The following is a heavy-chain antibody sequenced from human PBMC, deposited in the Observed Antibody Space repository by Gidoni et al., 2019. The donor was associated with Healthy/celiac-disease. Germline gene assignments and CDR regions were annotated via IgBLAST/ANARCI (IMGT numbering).Heavy chain of an antibody. D-gene: IGHD6-13*01. Sequence: EVQLVESGGGLVQPGGSLRLSCAASGFIFSTYDMHWVRQATGKGLEWVSAIGTAGDTYYPGSVKGRFTISRENAKNSLYLQMNSLRAGDTAVYYCARGSGIAAAGGDNWFDPWGQGTLVTVSS. CDR1: GFIFSTYD. CDR3: ARGSGIAAAGGDNWFDP. V-gene: IGHV3-13*01. J-gene: IGHJ5*02. CDR2: IGTAGDT.